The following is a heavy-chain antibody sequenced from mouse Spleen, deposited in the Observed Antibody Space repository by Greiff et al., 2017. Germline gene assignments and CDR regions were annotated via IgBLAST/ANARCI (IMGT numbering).Heavy chain of an antibody. V-gene: IGHV1-82*01. J-gene: IGHJ2*01. Sequence: QVQLKESGPELVKPGASVKISCKASGYAFSSSWMNWVKQRPGKGLEWIGRIYPGDGDTNYNGKFKGKATLTADKSSSTAYMQLSSLTSEDSAVYFCARGGDYFDYWGQGTTLTVSS. CDR1: GYAFSSSW. CDR2: IYPGDGDT. CDR3: ARGGDYFDY.